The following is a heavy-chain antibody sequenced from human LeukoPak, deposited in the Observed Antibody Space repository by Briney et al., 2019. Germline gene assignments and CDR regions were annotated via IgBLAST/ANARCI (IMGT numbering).Heavy chain of an antibody. CDR1: AFTFSSYG. D-gene: IGHD3-10*01. J-gene: IGHJ4*02. CDR2: IGDSGGRK. Sequence: GGSLRLSCAASAFTFSSYGMSWVRQAPGKGLEWVLSIGDSGGRKYYADSAKGRFTISRDNSENTLYLEMNSLRAEDTAVYYCAKAYYTSGRYSPFDFWGQGTLVAVSS. CDR3: AKAYYTSGRYSPFDF. V-gene: IGHV3-23*01.